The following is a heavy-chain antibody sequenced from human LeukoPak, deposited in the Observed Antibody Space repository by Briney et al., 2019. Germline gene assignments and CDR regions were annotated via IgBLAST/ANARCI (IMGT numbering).Heavy chain of an antibody. CDR2: MNPNSGNT. V-gene: IGHV1-8*01. CDR3: ASSKEVLDAFDI. Sequence: ASVKASCKASGYTFTSYDINWVRQATGQGLEWMGWMNPNSGNTGYAQKFQGRVTMTRNTSISTAYMELSSLRSEDTAVYYCASSKEVLDAFDIWGQGTMVTVSS. CDR1: GYTFTSYD. J-gene: IGHJ3*02.